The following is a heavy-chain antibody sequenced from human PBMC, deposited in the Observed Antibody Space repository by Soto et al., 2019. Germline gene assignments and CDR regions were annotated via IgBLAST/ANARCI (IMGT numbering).Heavy chain of an antibody. V-gene: IGHV4-4*07. Sequence: SETLSLTCSVSGASISNFYWSWIRQSAGKGLEWIGRLYTRGTTDYNPSLKSRVTMSIATSKNRVSLSLTSVTAADTAVYYCAKGGTYYFDSWGQGIVVTVSS. CDR2: LYTRGTT. J-gene: IGHJ4*02. D-gene: IGHD3-16*01. CDR3: AKGGTYYFDS. CDR1: GASISNFY.